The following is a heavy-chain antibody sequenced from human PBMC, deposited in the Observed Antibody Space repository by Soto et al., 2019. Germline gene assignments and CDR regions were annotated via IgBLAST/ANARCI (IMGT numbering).Heavy chain of an antibody. J-gene: IGHJ6*02. CDR2: IYHSGST. D-gene: IGHD6-19*01. V-gene: IGHV4-38-2*01. CDR3: AGTGTSGYSSGWYNPLYYYYYYGMDV. Sequence: ETLSLTCALSGYSISSGYYWGWIRQPPGKGLEWIGSIYHSGSTYYNPSLKSRVTISVDTSKNQFSLKLSSVTAADTAVYYCAGTGTSGYSSGWYNPLYYYYYYGMDVWGQGTTVTVSS. CDR1: GYSISSGYY.